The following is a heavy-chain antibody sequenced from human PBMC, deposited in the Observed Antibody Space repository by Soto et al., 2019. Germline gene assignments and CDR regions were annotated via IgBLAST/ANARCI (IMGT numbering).Heavy chain of an antibody. J-gene: IGHJ5*02. CDR1: GFTFSSYA. CDR3: AKSPCYYDSSGYCVWFDP. V-gene: IGHV3-23*01. D-gene: IGHD3-22*01. Sequence: PGGSLRLSCAASGFTFSSYAMSWVRQAPGKGLEWVSAISGSGGSTYYADSVKGRFTISRDNSKNTLYLQMNSLRAEDTAVYYCAKSPCYYDSSGYCVWFDPWGQGTLVTVSS. CDR2: ISGSGGST.